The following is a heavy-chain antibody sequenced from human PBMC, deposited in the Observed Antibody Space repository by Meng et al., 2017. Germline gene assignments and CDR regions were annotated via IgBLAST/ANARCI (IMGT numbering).Heavy chain of an antibody. D-gene: IGHD3-3*01. CDR2: ISYDGSNK. V-gene: IGHV3-30*01. Sequence: GESLKISCAASGFTFSNAWMSWVRQAPGKGLEWVAVISYDGSNKYYADSVKGRFTISRDNSKNTLYLQMNSLRAGDTAVYYCASAPSIFGEHHCGLDVWGQGTTVTVSS. J-gene: IGHJ6*02. CDR1: GFTFSNAW. CDR3: ASAPSIFGEHHCGLDV.